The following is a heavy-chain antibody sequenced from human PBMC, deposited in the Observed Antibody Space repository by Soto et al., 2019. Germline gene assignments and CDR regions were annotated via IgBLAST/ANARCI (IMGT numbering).Heavy chain of an antibody. V-gene: IGHV3-30*18. CDR1: GLNFDKYV. D-gene: IGHD1-7*01. CDR2: ITYDGSNK. CDR3: AKDRVGGTFYTPLGF. J-gene: IGHJ4*02. Sequence: GGSRRLSWQASGLNFDKYVMHWVRQATGKGLGWVAVITYDGSNKYYADSVKGRFTISRDNSKNTLSLHLNTLKPEDTAVYHCAKDRVGGTFYTPLGFWGQGTLVTVSS.